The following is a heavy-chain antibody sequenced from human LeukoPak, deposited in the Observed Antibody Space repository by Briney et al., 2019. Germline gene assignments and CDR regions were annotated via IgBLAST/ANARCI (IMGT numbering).Heavy chain of an antibody. CDR3: ARDSGRLPVVSHFDY. D-gene: IGHD3-10*01. Sequence: GGSLRLSCAASGFTFSSYWMSWVRQAPGKELEWVANIKQDGSEKYYVDSVKGRFTISRDNAKNSLYLQMNSLRAEDTAVYYCARDSGRLPVVSHFDYWGQGTLVTVSS. CDR1: GFTFSSYW. CDR2: IKQDGSEK. V-gene: IGHV3-7*01. J-gene: IGHJ4*02.